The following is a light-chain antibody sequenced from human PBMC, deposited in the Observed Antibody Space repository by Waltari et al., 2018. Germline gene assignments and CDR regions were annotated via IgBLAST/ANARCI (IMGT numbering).Light chain of an antibody. V-gene: IGKV3-11*01. CDR3: QQRSNWPSYT. CDR1: QSVSSY. CDR2: DAS. J-gene: IGKJ2*01. Sequence: EIVLTQSPATLSLSPGERATLSCRASQSVSSYLAWYQQKPGQAPRLLIYDASNRATGIPARFSGSGSGTDSTLTISSLEPEDFAVYYCQQRSNWPSYTFGQGTKLEIK.